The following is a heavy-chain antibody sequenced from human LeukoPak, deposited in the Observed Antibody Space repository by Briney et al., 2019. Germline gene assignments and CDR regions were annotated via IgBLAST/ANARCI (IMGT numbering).Heavy chain of an antibody. J-gene: IGHJ4*02. Sequence: GGSLRLSCAASGFTFSSYAMSWVRQAPGKGLEWISAISDSASSTYYADSVKGRFTISRDNSKNTLYLQINSLRADDTAVYYCAKETRAYIAVADYWGQGALVTVSS. V-gene: IGHV3-23*01. CDR3: AKETRAYIAVADY. CDR2: ISDSASST. D-gene: IGHD6-19*01. CDR1: GFTFSSYA.